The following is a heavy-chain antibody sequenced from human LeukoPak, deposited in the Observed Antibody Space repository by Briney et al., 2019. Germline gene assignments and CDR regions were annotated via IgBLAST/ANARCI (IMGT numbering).Heavy chain of an antibody. V-gene: IGHV4-59*12. CDR1: GGSISSYY. D-gene: IGHD2-15*01. Sequence: SETLSLTCTVSGGSISSYYWSWIRQPPGKGLEWIGYIYYSGSTYYNPSLKSRVTISVDTSENQFSLKLSSVTAADTAVYYCARDRGGLGYWGQGTLVTVSS. CDR3: ARDRGGLGY. CDR2: IYYSGST. J-gene: IGHJ4*02.